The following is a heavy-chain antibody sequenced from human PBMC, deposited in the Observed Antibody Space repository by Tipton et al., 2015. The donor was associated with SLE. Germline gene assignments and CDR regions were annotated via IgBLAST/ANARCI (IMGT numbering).Heavy chain of an antibody. CDR2: IYYSGST. J-gene: IGHJ3*02. CDR3: ARDWGSYTDSDAFDI. V-gene: IGHV4-39*07. CDR1: GGSISSSSYY. Sequence: GSLRLSCTVSGGSISSSSYYWGWIRQPPGKGLEWIGSIYYSGSTYYNPSLKSRVTISVDTSKNQFSLKLSSVTAADTAVYYCARDWGSYTDSDAFDIWGQGTMVTVSS. D-gene: IGHD3-16*01.